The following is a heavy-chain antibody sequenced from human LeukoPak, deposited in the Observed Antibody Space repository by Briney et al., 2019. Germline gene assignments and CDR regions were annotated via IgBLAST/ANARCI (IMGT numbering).Heavy chain of an antibody. Sequence: GESPKISCKASGYSFTSYWIGWVRQMPGKGLEWMGIIYPGDSDTRYSPSFQGQVTISADKSISTAYLQWSSLKASDTAMYYCARRDYYDSSGLDYWGQGTLVTVSS. D-gene: IGHD3-22*01. CDR2: IYPGDSDT. V-gene: IGHV5-51*01. J-gene: IGHJ4*02. CDR3: ARRDYYDSSGLDY. CDR1: GYSFTSYW.